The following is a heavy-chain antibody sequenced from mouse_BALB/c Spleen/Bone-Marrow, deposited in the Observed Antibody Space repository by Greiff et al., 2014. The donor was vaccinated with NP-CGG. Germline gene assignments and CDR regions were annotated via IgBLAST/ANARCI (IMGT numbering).Heavy chain of an antibody. CDR2: IDPANGNI. J-gene: IGHJ2*01. CDR3: ARYYYGNSYFDY. CDR1: GFNIKDTY. V-gene: IGHV14-3*02. D-gene: IGHD1-1*01. Sequence: VHVKQSGAELVKPGASVKLSCTASGFNIKDTYMHWVRQRPEQGLEWIGRIDPANGNIKYDPKLQGKATITTDTSSNTAYLQHSSLTSEDTAVYYCARYYYGNSYFDYWGPGTTLTVSS.